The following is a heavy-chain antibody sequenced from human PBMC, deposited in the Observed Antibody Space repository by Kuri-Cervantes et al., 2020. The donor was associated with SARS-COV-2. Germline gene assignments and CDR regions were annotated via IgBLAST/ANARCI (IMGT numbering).Heavy chain of an antibody. D-gene: IGHD1-1*01. V-gene: IGHV1-2*02. CDR2: INPNSGDT. J-gene: IGHJ3*02. Sequence: ASVKVSCKASGYSLTNYYGYYMHWVRQAPGQGLEWMGWINPNSGDTNYAEMFQGRVAMTRDTSISTAYMELSRLRSDDTAVYYCARGAQAWVPPYDAFDIWGQGTMVTVSS. CDR1: GYSLTNYYGYY. CDR3: ARGAQAWVPPYDAFDI.